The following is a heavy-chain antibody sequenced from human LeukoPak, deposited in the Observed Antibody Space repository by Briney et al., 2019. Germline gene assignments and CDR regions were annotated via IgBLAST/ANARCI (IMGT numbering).Heavy chain of an antibody. J-gene: IGHJ4*02. D-gene: IGHD4-23*01. CDR1: GFTLSAYW. CDR2: IKQDGSDK. V-gene: IGHV3-7*03. Sequence: SGGSLRLSCAASGFTLSAYWMSWVRHAPGKGREWVANIKQDGSDKYYVDSVKGRLTISRDNAKNSLYLQMNSLRAEDTAVYYCARKTVVGSYFDYWGQGTPVTVSS. CDR3: ARKTVVGSYFDY.